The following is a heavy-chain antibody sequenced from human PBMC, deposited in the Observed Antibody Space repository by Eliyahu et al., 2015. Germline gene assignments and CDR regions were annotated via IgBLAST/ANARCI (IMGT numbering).Heavy chain of an antibody. CDR1: GFTFXSYG. CDR3: ARDPRRLIVVVPAANYWFDP. CDR2: IWYDGSNK. D-gene: IGHD2-2*01. J-gene: IGHJ5*02. Sequence: QVQLVESGGGVVQPGRSLRLSCAASGFTFXSYGMHXVRQAPGKGLEWVAVIWYDGSNKYYADSVKGRFTISRDNSKNTLYLQMNSLRAEDTAVYYCARDPRRLIVVVPAANYWFDPWXQGTLVTVSS. V-gene: IGHV3-33*01.